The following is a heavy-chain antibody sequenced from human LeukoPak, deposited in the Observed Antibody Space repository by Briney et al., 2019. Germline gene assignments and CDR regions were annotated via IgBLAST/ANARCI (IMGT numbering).Heavy chain of an antibody. J-gene: IGHJ6*03. Sequence: GGSLRLSCAASGFTVSSNFMSCVRQAPGGGREWVSVIYSGGTTYYADSVKGRFTISRDNSRNTLYLQMNSLRAEDTAVYYCARDGYGNNYMDVWGKGTTVTVSS. CDR3: ARDGYGNNYMDV. V-gene: IGHV3-53*01. D-gene: IGHD1/OR15-1a*01. CDR1: GFTVSSNF. CDR2: IYSGGTT.